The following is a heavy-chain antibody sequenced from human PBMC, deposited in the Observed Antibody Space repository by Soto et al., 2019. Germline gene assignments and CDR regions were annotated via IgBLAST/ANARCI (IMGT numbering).Heavy chain of an antibody. CDR1: GFTVSDTY. CDR3: AKDLERCLQSPFDY. CDR2: IYSGGGT. V-gene: IGHV3-53*01. Sequence: PGGSLRLSCTASGFTVSDTYMSWVRQAPGKGLEWVSIIYSGGGTYYADSVKGRFTISRDNSQNTLYLQMNSLRAEDTAVYYCAKDLERCLQSPFDYWGQGSLVTVSS. D-gene: IGHD3-3*01. J-gene: IGHJ4*02.